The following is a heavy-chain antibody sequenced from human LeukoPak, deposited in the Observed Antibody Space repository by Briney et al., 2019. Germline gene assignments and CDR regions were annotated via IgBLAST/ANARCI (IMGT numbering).Heavy chain of an antibody. J-gene: IGHJ4*02. CDR2: INHRGST. Sequence: PSETLSLTCAVYDASFSDYYWSWIRQPPGKGLEWIGEINHRGSTNYNPSLKSRVTMSVDTSKNQFSLNLSSVTAADTAVCYCARSRSYYPADYWGQGTPVTVSS. V-gene: IGHV4-34*01. CDR1: DASFSDYY. D-gene: IGHD1-26*01. CDR3: ARSRSYYPADY.